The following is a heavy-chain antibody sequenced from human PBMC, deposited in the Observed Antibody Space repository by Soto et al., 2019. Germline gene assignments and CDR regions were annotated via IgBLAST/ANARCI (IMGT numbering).Heavy chain of an antibody. J-gene: IGHJ6*02. CDR1: GYTFTSHY. CDR3: ARADILTGYYAYYYGMDV. Sequence: ASVKVSCKASGYTFTSHYMHWVRQAPGQGLEWMGIINSSDGTTTYAQGLQGRVTMTRDTSTSTVYMEVSSLRSEDTAVYYCARADILTGYYAYYYGMDVWGQGTTVTVSS. V-gene: IGHV1-46*01. D-gene: IGHD3-9*01. CDR2: INSSDGTT.